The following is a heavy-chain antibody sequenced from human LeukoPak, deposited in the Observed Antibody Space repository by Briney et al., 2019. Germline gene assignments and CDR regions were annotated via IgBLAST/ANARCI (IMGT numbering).Heavy chain of an antibody. D-gene: IGHD6-13*01. CDR2: INHSGST. CDR3: ARAIFGIAAAGRAYYFDY. CDR1: GGSFSGYY. V-gene: IGHV4-34*01. Sequence: SETLSLTCAVYGGSFSGYYWSWIRQPPGKGLEWIGEINHSGSTNYNPSLKSRVTISVDTSKNQFSLKLSSVTAADTAVYYCARAIFGIAAAGRAYYFDYWGQGTLVTVSS. J-gene: IGHJ4*02.